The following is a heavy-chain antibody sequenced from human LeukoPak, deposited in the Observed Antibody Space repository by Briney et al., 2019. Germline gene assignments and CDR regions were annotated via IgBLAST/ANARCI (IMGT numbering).Heavy chain of an antibody. D-gene: IGHD6-19*01. V-gene: IGHV3-9*01. J-gene: IGHJ6*02. CDR1: GFTFSNHW. CDR3: AKTVAGFYYYYGMDV. Sequence: PGGSLRVSCEASGFTFSNHWMSWVRQAPGKGVEWVSGISWNSGSIGYADSVKGRFTISRDNAKNSLYLQMNSLRAEDTALYYCAKTVAGFYYYYGMDVWGQGTTVTVSS. CDR2: ISWNSGSI.